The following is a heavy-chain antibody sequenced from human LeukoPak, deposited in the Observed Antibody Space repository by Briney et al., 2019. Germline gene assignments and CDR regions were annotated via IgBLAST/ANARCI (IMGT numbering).Heavy chain of an antibody. V-gene: IGHV3-7*01. Sequence: PGGSLRVSCAASGFSFSTYWMSWVRQAPGKGLEWVANIKQDGSEKYYVDSVKGRFTISRDNANNSLYLQMNSLRAEDTAVYYCAGLGGTYYNPYFDYCGQGILVTVSS. CDR2: IKQDGSEK. CDR1: GFSFSTYW. CDR3: AGLGGTYYNPYFDY. D-gene: IGHD1-26*01. J-gene: IGHJ4*02.